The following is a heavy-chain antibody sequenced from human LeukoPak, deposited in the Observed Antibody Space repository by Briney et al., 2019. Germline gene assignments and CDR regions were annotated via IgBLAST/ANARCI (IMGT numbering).Heavy chain of an antibody. J-gene: IGHJ4*02. Sequence: GGSLRLSCAASGFTFSSYSMNWVRQAPGKGLEWVSYISSSSSTIYYADPVKGRFTISRDNAKNSLYLQMNSLRAEDTAVYYCARVVGAIDYWGQGTLVTVSS. CDR1: GFTFSSYS. V-gene: IGHV3-48*01. CDR3: ARVVGAIDY. CDR2: ISSSSSTI. D-gene: IGHD1-26*01.